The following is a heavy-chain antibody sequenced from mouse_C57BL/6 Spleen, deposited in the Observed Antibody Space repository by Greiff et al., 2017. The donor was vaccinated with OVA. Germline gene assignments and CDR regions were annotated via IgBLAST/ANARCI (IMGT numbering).Heavy chain of an antibody. CDR1: GYTFTSYW. D-gene: IGHD3-2*01. J-gene: IGHJ4*01. CDR2: IDPSDSYT. V-gene: IGHV1-69*01. Sequence: QVQLQQPGAELVMPGASVKLSCKASGYTFTSYWMHWVKQRPGQGLEWIGEIDPSDSYTNYNQKFKGKSTLTVDKSSSTAYMQLSSLTSEDSAVYSCARRHLGAMDYWGQGTSVTVSS. CDR3: ARRHLGAMDY.